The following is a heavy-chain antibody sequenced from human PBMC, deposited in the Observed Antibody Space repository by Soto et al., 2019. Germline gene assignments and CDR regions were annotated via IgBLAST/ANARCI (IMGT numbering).Heavy chain of an antibody. Sequence: SQTLPLTCSVSGASIRSGRYYWSWIRQSPGRGLEWIGYIYYTGTTHYNPAVKRRVTILLDNSKDQFSLTWTSVTAADTAIYYCATVLHDYGTNWVDSWGQGTRVTVSS. CDR1: GASIRSGRYY. J-gene: IGHJ5*01. V-gene: IGHV4-30-4*01. CDR3: ATVLHDYGTNWVDS. D-gene: IGHD3-16*01. CDR2: IYYTGTT.